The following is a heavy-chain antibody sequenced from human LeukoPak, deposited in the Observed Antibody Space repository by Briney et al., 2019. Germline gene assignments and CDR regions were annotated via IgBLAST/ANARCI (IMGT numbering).Heavy chain of an antibody. V-gene: IGHV4-59*11. CDR3: ARVNSSSSAFDY. J-gene: IGHJ4*02. CDR1: GGSISSHY. D-gene: IGHD6-6*01. CDR2: IYYSGST. Sequence: SETLSLTCTVSGGSISSHYWSWIRQPPGKGLEWIGYIYYSGSTNYNPSLKSRVTISVDTSKNQFSLKLSSVTAADTAVYYCARVNSSSSAFDYWGQGTLVTVSS.